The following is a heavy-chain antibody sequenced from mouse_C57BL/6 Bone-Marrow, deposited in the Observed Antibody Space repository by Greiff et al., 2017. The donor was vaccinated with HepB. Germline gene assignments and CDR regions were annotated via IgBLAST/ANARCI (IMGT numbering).Heavy chain of an antibody. Sequence: LVRPGSSVKLSCKASGYTFTSYWMDWVKQRPGQGLEWIGNIYPSDSETHYNQKFKDKATLTVDKSSSTAYMQLSSLTSEDSAVYYCARREAFDYWGQGTTLTVSS. CDR2: IYPSDSET. CDR3: ARREAFDY. V-gene: IGHV1-61*01. J-gene: IGHJ2*01. CDR1: GYTFTSYW.